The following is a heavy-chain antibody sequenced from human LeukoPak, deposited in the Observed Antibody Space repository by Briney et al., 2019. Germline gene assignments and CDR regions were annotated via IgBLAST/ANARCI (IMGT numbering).Heavy chain of an antibody. CDR2: ISGSGGST. Sequence: PGGSLRLSCAASGFTFSSYAMSWVRQAPGKGLEWVSAISGSGGSTYYADSVKGRFTISRDNSKNTLYLHMNSLTAEDTAVYYCARDQKGDYYDSSGFYRVRYFDYWGQGTLVTVSS. CDR1: GFTFSSYA. J-gene: IGHJ4*02. CDR3: ARDQKGDYYDSSGFYRVRYFDY. D-gene: IGHD3-22*01. V-gene: IGHV3-23*01.